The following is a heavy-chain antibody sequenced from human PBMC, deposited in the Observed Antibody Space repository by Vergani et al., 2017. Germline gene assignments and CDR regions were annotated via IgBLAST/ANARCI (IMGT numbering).Heavy chain of an antibody. CDR2: ISYDGTQK. Sequence: QVHLVESGGGVVQPGRSLRLSCVVSGFTSSYYGMHWVRQAPGKGLEWVAVISYDGTQKYYADFVKGRFTISRDNSKSTLYLQMNSLRTEDTAVYYCATKSWGRPGCQIGYLREWGQGTLVTVSS. CDR3: ATKSWGRPGCQIGYLRE. J-gene: IGHJ1*01. CDR1: GFTSSYYG. D-gene: IGHD3-16*01. V-gene: IGHV3-30*03.